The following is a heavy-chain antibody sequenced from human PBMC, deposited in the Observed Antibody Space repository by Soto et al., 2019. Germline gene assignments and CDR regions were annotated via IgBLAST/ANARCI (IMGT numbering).Heavy chain of an antibody. Sequence: EVQLLESGGGLVQPGGSPRLSCAASGFTFSSYAMSWVRQAPGKGLEWVSAISGSGGSTYYADSVKGRFTISRDNSKNTLYLQMNSLRAEDTAVYYCAKDRDSGYDKRYYFDYWGQGTLFTVSS. J-gene: IGHJ4*02. D-gene: IGHD5-12*01. CDR2: ISGSGGST. CDR1: GFTFSSYA. V-gene: IGHV3-23*01. CDR3: AKDRDSGYDKRYYFDY.